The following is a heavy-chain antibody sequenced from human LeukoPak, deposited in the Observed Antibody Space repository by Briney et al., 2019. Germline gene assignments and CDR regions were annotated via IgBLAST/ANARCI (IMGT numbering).Heavy chain of an antibody. CDR2: IFPGDSDT. V-gene: IGHV5-51*01. CDR3: ARQRYDSSNFDY. J-gene: IGHJ4*02. CDR1: GNSITTYW. Sequence: GESLKISCKASGNSITTYWIGWVRQKPGKGLEWMGLIFPGDSDTKYSPSFQGQVTISADKSISTAYLQWSSLKASDTAMYYCARQRYDSSNFDYWGQGTLVTVSS. D-gene: IGHD3-22*01.